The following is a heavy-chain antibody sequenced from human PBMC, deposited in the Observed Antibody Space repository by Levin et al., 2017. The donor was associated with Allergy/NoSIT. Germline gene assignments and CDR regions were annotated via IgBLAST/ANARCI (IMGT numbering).Heavy chain of an antibody. CDR3: ARGQYSSGWDYFDY. CDR1: GYTFTSYD. V-gene: IGHV1-8*01. Sequence: GGSLRLSCKASGYTFTSYDINWVRQATGQGLEWMGWMNPNSGNTGYAQKFQGRVTMTRNTSISTAYMELSSLRSEDTAVYYCARGQYSSGWDYFDYWGQGTLVTVSS. D-gene: IGHD6-19*01. CDR2: MNPNSGNT. J-gene: IGHJ4*02.